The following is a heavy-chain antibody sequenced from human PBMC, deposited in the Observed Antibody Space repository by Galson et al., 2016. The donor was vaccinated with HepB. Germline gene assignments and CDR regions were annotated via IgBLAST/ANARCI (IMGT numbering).Heavy chain of an antibody. J-gene: IGHJ5*01. Sequence: SETLSLTCTVSGDSISNVYYWSWIRQPAGKGLEWIGRIYTSGSTNYNPSLRSRVTISVDTSMNQFSLELSSVTAADTAVYYCAGGRWDTPSCYGVPHEYNLFDSWGQGTLVTVSS. V-gene: IGHV4-4*07. CDR1: GDSISNVYY. CDR3: AGGRWDTPSCYGVPHEYNLFDS. CDR2: IYTSGST. D-gene: IGHD2-2*01.